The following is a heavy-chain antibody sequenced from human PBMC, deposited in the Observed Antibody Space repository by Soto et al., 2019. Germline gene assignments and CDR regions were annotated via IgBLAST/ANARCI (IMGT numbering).Heavy chain of an antibody. CDR3: ARDITVAGTGGVGY. CDR1: GFTFSDYY. J-gene: IGHJ4*02. CDR2: ISSRSTTR. Sequence: QVQLVESGGGLVKPGGSLRLSCAASGFTFSDYYMSWIRQAPGKGLEWVSYISSRSTTRYFADSVKGRFTISRDNDTNSVYLQMNSLRAEDTAVYYCARDITVAGTGGVGYWGQGTLVTVSS. D-gene: IGHD6-19*01. V-gene: IGHV3-11*01.